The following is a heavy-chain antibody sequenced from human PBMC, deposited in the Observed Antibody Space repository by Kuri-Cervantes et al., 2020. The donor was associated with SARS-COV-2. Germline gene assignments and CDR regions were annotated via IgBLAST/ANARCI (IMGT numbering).Heavy chain of an antibody. J-gene: IGHJ6*02. Sequence: ASVKVSCKASGYTFTGYYIHWVRQAPGQGLEWMGWINPNSGGTNYAQKFQGWVTMTRDTSISTAYMELSRLRSDDTAVYYCARDRHPRRRYCSSTSCYGDYYYYGMDVWGQGTTVTVSS. CDR2: INPNSGGT. V-gene: IGHV1-2*04. CDR3: ARDRHPRRRYCSSTSCYGDYYYYGMDV. D-gene: IGHD2-2*01. CDR1: GYTFTGYY.